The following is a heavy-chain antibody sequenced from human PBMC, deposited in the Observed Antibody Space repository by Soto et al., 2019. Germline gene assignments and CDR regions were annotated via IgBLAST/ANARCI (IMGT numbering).Heavy chain of an antibody. CDR2: IYYSGST. J-gene: IGHJ4*02. V-gene: IGHV4-39*01. Sequence: SETLSLTCTVSGGSISSSSYYWGWIRQPPGKGLEWIGSIYYSGSTYYNPSLKSRVTISVDTSKNQFSLKLSSVTAADTAVYYCASLATDTAMHSDYWGQGTLVTVSS. CDR1: GGSISSSSYY. CDR3: ASLATDTAMHSDY. D-gene: IGHD5-18*01.